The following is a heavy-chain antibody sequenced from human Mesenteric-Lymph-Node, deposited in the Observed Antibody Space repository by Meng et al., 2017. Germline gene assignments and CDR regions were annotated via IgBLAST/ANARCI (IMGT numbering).Heavy chain of an antibody. D-gene: IGHD6-13*01. V-gene: IGHV1-2*06. CDR2: INPNSGGT. Sequence: QVQLVQSGAEVKKPGASVKVDCKASGYTFTGYYMHWVRQAPGQGLEWMGRINPNSGGTNYAQKFQGRVTMTRDTSISTAYMELSRLRSDDTAVYYCAREEGPSSSWYVDYWGQGTLVTVSS. J-gene: IGHJ4*02. CDR1: GYTFTGYY. CDR3: AREEGPSSSWYVDY.